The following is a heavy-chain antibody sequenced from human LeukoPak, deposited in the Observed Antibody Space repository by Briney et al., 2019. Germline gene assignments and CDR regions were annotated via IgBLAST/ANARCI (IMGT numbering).Heavy chain of an antibody. J-gene: IGHJ5*02. CDR3: VREGGDPVNWFDP. V-gene: IGHV6-1*01. CDR2: TYYRSKWYN. Sequence: SQTLSLTCAISGDSVSSNSDAWNWIRQSPSRGLEWLGRTYYRSKWYNDYAVSVKSRITINSDTSKNQFSLQLNSVTPEDTAVYYCVREGGDPVNWFDPWGQGTLVTVSS. CDR1: GDSVSSNSDA. D-gene: IGHD2-21*01.